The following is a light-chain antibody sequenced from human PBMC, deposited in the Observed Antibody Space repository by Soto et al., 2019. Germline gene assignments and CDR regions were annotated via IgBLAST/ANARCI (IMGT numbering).Light chain of an antibody. J-gene: IGKJ2*01. CDR3: QQFGESPPAFT. CDR1: RSVSSRY. Sequence: ESMLTQSPGTLSLSPGERATLSCRASRSVSSRYISWYQQKPGQAPRLLIYGASIRATGIPDRFSGSGSGTDFTLTISRLEAEDFAVYYCQQFGESPPAFTFGQGTKLEI. CDR2: GAS. V-gene: IGKV3-20*01.